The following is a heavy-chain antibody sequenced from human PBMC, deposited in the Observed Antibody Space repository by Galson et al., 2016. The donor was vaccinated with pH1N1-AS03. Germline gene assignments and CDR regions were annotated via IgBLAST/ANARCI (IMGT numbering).Heavy chain of an antibody. CDR3: ARERVGANDY. V-gene: IGHV4-4*02. J-gene: IGHJ4*02. D-gene: IGHD1-26*01. CDR2: IYHDGNT. Sequence: LSLTCAVSGASITSNRWWTWVRQIPGRGLEWIGEIYHDGNTHYNPSLKNRLSISVDSSKNQFSLKLTSVTAADTAIYYCARERVGANDYWGPGTLVTVSS. CDR1: GASITSNRW.